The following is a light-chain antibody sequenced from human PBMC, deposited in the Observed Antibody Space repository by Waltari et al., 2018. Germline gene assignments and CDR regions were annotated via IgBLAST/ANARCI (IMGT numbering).Light chain of an antibody. CDR2: KSN. J-gene: IGLJ3*02. Sequence: QTVVTQEPSSSVSSGGTVTRPCASSSGSLASTSHARWYQQTPCQAPRTLIYKSNTRSSGVPDRFSGAIFGNKAALTITGAQADDESDYYCLLYMGSGIWVFGGGTKLTVI. V-gene: IGLV8-61*01. CDR1: SGSLASTSH. CDR3: LLYMGSGIWV.